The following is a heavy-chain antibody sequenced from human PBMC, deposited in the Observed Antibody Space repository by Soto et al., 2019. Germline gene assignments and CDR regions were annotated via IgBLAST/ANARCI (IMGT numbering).Heavy chain of an antibody. CDR3: AVPIVATIIYGMDV. D-gene: IGHD5-12*01. Sequence: SVKVSCKASGGTFSIYAISWVRQAPGQGLEWMGGIIPIFGTANYAQKFQGRVTITADESTSTAYMELSSLRSEDTAVYYCAVPIVATIIYGMDVWGQGTTVTVS. CDR1: GGTFSIYA. CDR2: IIPIFGTA. J-gene: IGHJ6*02. V-gene: IGHV1-69*13.